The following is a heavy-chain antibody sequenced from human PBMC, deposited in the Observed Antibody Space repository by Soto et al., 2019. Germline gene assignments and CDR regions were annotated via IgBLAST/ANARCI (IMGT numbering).Heavy chain of an antibody. CDR2: ISYDGSNK. CDR3: AKKGYFASGSYYGMDV. CDR1: GFTFSSYG. V-gene: IGHV3-30*18. Sequence: QVQLVESGGGVVQPGRSLRLSCAASGFTFSSYGMHWVRQAPGKGLAWVAVISYDGSNKYYADSVKGRFTISRDNSKNPLDLQMNSLRAEDTAVYYCAKKGYFASGSYYGMDVWGQGTTVTVSS. J-gene: IGHJ6*02. D-gene: IGHD3-10*01.